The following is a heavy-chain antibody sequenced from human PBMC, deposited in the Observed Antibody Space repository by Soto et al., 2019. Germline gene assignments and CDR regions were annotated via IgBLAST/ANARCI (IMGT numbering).Heavy chain of an antibody. D-gene: IGHD2-2*01. Sequence: SETLSLTCTVSGVSISSYYWSWIRQPPGKGLEWIGYIYYSGSTNYNPSLKSRVTISVDTSKNQFSLKLSSVTAADTAVYYCARLGYCSSTSCYVLILDYCGQETLVTVSS. V-gene: IGHV4-59*01. CDR2: IYYSGST. J-gene: IGHJ4*02. CDR3: ARLGYCSSTSCYVLILDY. CDR1: GVSISSYY.